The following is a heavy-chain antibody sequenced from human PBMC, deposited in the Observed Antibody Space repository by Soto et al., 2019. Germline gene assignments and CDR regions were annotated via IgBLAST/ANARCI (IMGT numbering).Heavy chain of an antibody. CDR1: GFSISGSG. CDR3: TRVDAPGDCAFAI. Sequence: GGSLRLSCAASGFSISGSGIHWVRQASGKGLEWVARIRDRTNAYATGYAASVQGRFTISRDGSENTAFLQMNSLNTEDTAVYYCTRVDAPGDCAFAIWGQGTMVTVSS. CDR2: IRDRTNAYAT. D-gene: IGHD2-21*01. V-gene: IGHV3-73*01. J-gene: IGHJ3*02.